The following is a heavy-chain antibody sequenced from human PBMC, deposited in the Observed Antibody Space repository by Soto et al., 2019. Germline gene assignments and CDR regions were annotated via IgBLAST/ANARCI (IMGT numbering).Heavy chain of an antibody. J-gene: IGHJ4*02. Sequence: QVQLVESGGGVVQPGRSLRLSCAASGFTFSSYAMHWVRQAPGKGLEWVAVISYDGSNKYYADSVKGRFTISRDNSKNTLYLQMNSQRAEDTAVYYCARVAGGYTVLFDYWGQGTLVTVSS. CDR3: ARVAGGYTVLFDY. D-gene: IGHD5-12*01. CDR1: GFTFSSYA. V-gene: IGHV3-30-3*01. CDR2: ISYDGSNK.